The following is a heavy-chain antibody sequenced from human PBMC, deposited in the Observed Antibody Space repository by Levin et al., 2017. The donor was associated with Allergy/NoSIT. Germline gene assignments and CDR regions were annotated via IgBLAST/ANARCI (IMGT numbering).Heavy chain of an antibody. J-gene: IGHJ3*02. CDR3: ARHRAFPDAFDI. CDR2: IYSGGGT. D-gene: IGHD1-14*01. CDR1: GFIVSDQY. Sequence: GESLKISCAASGFIVSDQYMSWVRQAPGKGLEWVSVIYSGGGTYYADSVKGRFTISRDNSKNTLYLQMNSLRAEDTAVYYCARHRAFPDAFDIWGRGTMVTVSS. V-gene: IGHV3-53*01.